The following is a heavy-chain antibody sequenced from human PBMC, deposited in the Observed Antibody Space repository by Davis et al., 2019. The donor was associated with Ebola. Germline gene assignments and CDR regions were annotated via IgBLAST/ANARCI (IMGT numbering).Heavy chain of an antibody. CDR1: GFTFSSYA. V-gene: IGHV3-23*01. D-gene: IGHD3-10*01. CDR2: ITGDGTNT. J-gene: IGHJ4*02. CDR3: AKGSGSGSYPGRTVDH. Sequence: GGSLRLSCAASGFTFSSYAMSWVRQAPGRGLEWVSIITGDGTNTMDADSVKGRFTISRDNSRNTLYLQMNSRRVDDTAVYYCAKGSGSGSYPGRTVDHWGQGTLVTVSS.